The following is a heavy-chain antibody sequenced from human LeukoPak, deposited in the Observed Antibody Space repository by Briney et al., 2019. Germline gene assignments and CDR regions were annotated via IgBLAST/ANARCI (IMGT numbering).Heavy chain of an antibody. CDR2: ISYDGRNE. CDR3: AREPVVPAANYYYYYGMDV. Sequence: GGSLRLSCAASGFTFSSYAMHWVRQAPGKGLEWVADISYDGRNEYYADSVKGRFTISRDNSKNTLYLQMNSLRAEDTAAYYCAREPVVPAANYYYYYGMDVWGQGTTVTVSS. CDR1: GFTFSSYA. D-gene: IGHD2-2*01. J-gene: IGHJ6*02. V-gene: IGHV3-30*04.